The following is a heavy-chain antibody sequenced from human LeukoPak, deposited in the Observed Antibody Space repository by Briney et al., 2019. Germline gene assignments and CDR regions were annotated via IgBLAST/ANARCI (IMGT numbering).Heavy chain of an antibody. Sequence: ASVKVSCKASGGTFSSYAISWVRQAPGQGLEWMGRIIPILGIANYAQKFQGRVTITADKSTSTAYMELSSLRSEDTAVYYCARAPVVGYCGGDCYYHWGQGTLVTVSS. D-gene: IGHD2-21*02. V-gene: IGHV1-69*04. CDR2: IIPILGIA. CDR3: ARAPVVGYCGGDCYYH. CDR1: GGTFSSYA. J-gene: IGHJ4*02.